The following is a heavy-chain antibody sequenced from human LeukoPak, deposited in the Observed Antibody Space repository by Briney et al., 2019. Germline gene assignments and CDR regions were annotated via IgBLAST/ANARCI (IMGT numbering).Heavy chain of an antibody. Sequence: PGGSLRLSCAASGFTFSSYAVHWVRQAPGKGLEWVAVISYDGSNKYYADSVKGRFTISRDNSKNTLYLQVNSLRAEDSAVYYCAREDGGTSGWVTVDYWGQGTLVTVSS. V-gene: IGHV3-30-3*01. CDR2: ISYDGSNK. CDR1: GFTFSSYA. J-gene: IGHJ4*02. CDR3: AREDGGTSGWVTVDY. D-gene: IGHD4-23*01.